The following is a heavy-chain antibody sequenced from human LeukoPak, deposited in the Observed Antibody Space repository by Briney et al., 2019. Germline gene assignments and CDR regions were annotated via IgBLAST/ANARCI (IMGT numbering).Heavy chain of an antibody. Sequence: ASVRVSCKASGFTFTSYDINWVRQGTGQGLEWMGWMNPNSGNTGYAQKFQGRVTMTRDTSISTAYMELSSLRSEDTAIYYCARGRIDYWGQGTLVTVSS. J-gene: IGHJ4*02. V-gene: IGHV1-8*01. CDR1: GFTFTSYD. CDR3: ARGRIDY. CDR2: MNPNSGNT. D-gene: IGHD1-14*01.